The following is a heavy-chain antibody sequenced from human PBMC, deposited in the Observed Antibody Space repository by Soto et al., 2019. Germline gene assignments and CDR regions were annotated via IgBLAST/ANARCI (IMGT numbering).Heavy chain of an antibody. CDR2: ISSSSSTI. J-gene: IGHJ6*02. CDR3: ARASTGDYYYYYGMDV. Sequence: PGGSLRLSCAASGFTFSSYGMHWVRQAPGKGLEWVSYISSSSSTIYYADSVKGRFTVSRDNDKKSLYLQMNSLRDEDTAVYYCARASTGDYYYYYGMDVWGQGTTVTVSS. CDR1: GFTFSSYG. V-gene: IGHV3-48*02.